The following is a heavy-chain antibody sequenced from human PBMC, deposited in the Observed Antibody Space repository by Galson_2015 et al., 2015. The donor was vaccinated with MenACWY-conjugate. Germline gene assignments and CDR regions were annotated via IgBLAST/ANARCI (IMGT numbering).Heavy chain of an antibody. Sequence: SLRLSCAGSGLSFSNFGIHWVRQAPGKGLEWVAVISHDGSKKYFGDSVRGRFTISRDNSKNTLYLQMNSLRAEDTAVYYCAKPDPMIGYRGRLDYWGKGTLVTVSS. CDR2: ISHDGSKK. CDR3: AKPDPMIGYRGRLDY. D-gene: IGHD5-12*01. CDR1: GLSFSNFG. J-gene: IGHJ4*02. V-gene: IGHV3-30*18.